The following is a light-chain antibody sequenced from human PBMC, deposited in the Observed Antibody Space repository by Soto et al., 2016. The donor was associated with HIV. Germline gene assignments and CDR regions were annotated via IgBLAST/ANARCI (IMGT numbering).Light chain of an antibody. V-gene: IGKV1-16*02. CDR1: QGISNY. CDR3: QQYHTYPLT. CDR2: AAS. Sequence: DIQMTQSPSSLSASIGDRVTITCRASQGISNYLAWFQQKPGKAPKSLIYAASSLKSGVPSKFSGSGSETDFTLTISSLQPEDSATYYCQQYHTYPLTFGGGPRLRSN. J-gene: IGKJ4*01.